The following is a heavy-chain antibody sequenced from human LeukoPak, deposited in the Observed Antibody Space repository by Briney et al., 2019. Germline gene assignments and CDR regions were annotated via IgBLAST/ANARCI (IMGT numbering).Heavy chain of an antibody. D-gene: IGHD2-2*01. CDR2: LYSDDTT. Sequence: GGSLRLSCAASGFIVNSNYMNWVRQAPGKGLEWVSVLYSDDTTYYADSVKGRLTISRDNSKNTLYLQMNSLRAEDTAVYYCAKGSATSRPYYFDYWGQGTLVTVSS. J-gene: IGHJ4*02. V-gene: IGHV3-53*01. CDR3: AKGSATSRPYYFDY. CDR1: GFIVNSNY.